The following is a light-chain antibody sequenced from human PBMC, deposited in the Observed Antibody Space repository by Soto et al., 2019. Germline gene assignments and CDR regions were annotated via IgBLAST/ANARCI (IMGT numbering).Light chain of an antibody. CDR2: DAS. CDR1: QSVSSY. Sequence: EIVLTQSPATLSLSPGERATLSCRASQSVSSYLAWYQQKPGQAPRLLIYDASNRATGIPARFSGSGSGTDLALTISSLEPEDFAVYYCQQGQTFGQGTKLEIK. J-gene: IGKJ2*01. V-gene: IGKV3-11*01. CDR3: QQGQT.